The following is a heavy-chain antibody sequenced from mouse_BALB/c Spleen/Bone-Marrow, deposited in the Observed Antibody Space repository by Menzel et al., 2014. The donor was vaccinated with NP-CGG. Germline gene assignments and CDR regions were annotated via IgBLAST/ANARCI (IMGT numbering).Heavy chain of an antibody. J-gene: IGHJ3*01. Sequence: VQLKESGGGLVQPKGSLKLSCAASGFTFNTYAMHWVCQAPGKGLEWVARIRSKSNNYATYYADSVKDRFTIYRDDSRSMLYQQMNNLKNEDAAMYYCGREECGLGFAYWGQGTLVTVSA. CDR3: GREECGLGFAY. CDR2: IRSKSNNYAT. D-gene: IGHD3-1*01. CDR1: GFTFNTYA. V-gene: IGHV10-3*03.